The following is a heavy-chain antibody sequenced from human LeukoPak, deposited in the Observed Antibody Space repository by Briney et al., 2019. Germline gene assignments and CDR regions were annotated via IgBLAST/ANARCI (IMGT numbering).Heavy chain of an antibody. Sequence: PGGSLRLSCAASGFTVSSNYMSWVRQAPGKGLEWVSAISGSGGSTYYADSVKGRFTISRDNSKNTLYLQMNSLRAEDTAVYYCAKAPIYCSSTSCPWNPWGQGTLVTVSS. CDR1: GFTVSSNY. CDR2: ISGSGGST. D-gene: IGHD2-2*01. V-gene: IGHV3-23*01. J-gene: IGHJ5*02. CDR3: AKAPIYCSSTSCPWNP.